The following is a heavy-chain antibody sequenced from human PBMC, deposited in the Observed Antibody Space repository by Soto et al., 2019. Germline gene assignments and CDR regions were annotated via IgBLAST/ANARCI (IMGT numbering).Heavy chain of an antibody. V-gene: IGHV3-7*03. CDR1: GFTFSSYW. D-gene: IGHD1-7*01. J-gene: IGHJ4*02. CDR3: AREGPELIGGEGMGDY. CDR2: IKQDGSEK. Sequence: RRLSCAASGFTFSSYWMSWVRQAPGKGLEWVANIKQDGSEKYYVDSVKGRFTISRDNAKNSLYLQMNSLRAEDTAVYYCAREGPELIGGEGMGDYWGQGTLVTVSS.